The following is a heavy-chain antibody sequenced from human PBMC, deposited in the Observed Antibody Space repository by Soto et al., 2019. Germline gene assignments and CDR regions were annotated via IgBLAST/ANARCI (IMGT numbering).Heavy chain of an antibody. J-gene: IGHJ1*01. CDR3: ANQPAEYFQH. CDR1: GFTFSSYA. V-gene: IGHV3-23*01. Sequence: GGSLRLSCAASGFTFSSYAMSWVRQAPGKGLQXVXXXSXSXGXPXXXXSVKGRFTSSRDNSKNTRYRQMNRLRAEDTAVYYCANQPAEYFQHWGQGTLLTVSS. CDR2: XSXSXGXP.